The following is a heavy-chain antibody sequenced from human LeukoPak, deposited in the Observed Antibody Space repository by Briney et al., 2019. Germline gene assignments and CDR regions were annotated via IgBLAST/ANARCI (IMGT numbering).Heavy chain of an antibody. CDR3: ASGGWVVVPAAIYYFDY. J-gene: IGHJ4*02. Sequence: SETLSLTCAVYGGSFSGYYWSWIRQPPGKGLEWIGEINHSGGTNYDPSLKSRVTISVDTSKNQFSLKLSSVTAADTAVYYCASGGWVVVPAAIYYFDYWGQGTLVTVSS. CDR1: GGSFSGYY. D-gene: IGHD2-2*01. V-gene: IGHV4-34*01. CDR2: INHSGGT.